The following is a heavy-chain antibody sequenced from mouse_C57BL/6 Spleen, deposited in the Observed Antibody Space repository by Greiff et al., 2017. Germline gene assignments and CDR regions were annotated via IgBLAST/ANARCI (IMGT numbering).Heavy chain of an antibody. CDR2: IDPSDSYT. D-gene: IGHD1-1*01. CDR1: GYTFTSYW. CDR3: ARTPYGSSLDY. V-gene: IGHV1-69*01. J-gene: IGHJ2*01. Sequence: VQLQQPGAELVMPGASVKLSCKASGYTFTSYWMHWVKQRPGQGLEWIGEIDPSDSYTNYNQKFKGKSTWTVDKSSSTAYMQLSSLTSEDSAVYYCARTPYGSSLDYWGQGTTLTVSS.